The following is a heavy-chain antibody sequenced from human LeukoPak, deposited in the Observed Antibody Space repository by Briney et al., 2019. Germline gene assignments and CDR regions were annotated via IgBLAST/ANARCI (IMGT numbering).Heavy chain of an antibody. CDR1: GFTFCDYY. CDR3: ARDIYYVSSGYYGSVY. D-gene: IGHD3-22*01. V-gene: IGHV3-11*04. CDR2: ISSSGSTI. J-gene: IGHJ4*02. Sequence: KSGGSLRLYCAASGFTFCDYYMSWIRQAPGKGREWISYISSSGSTIYYADSVKGRFTISRDNAKNSLYLQMISLRAEDTAVYYCARDIYYVSSGYYGSVYWGQGTLVTVSS.